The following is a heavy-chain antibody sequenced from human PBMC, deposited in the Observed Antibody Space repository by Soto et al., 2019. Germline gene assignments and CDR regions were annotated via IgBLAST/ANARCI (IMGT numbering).Heavy chain of an antibody. CDR2: IIPIFGTA. Sequence: SVKVSCKASGGTFSSYAISWVRQAPGQGLEWMGGIIPIFGTANYAQKFQGRVTITADESTSTAYMELSSLRSEDTAVYYCARDQGVRSIFGVVIPNENYYYYGMDVWGQGTTVTVSS. V-gene: IGHV1-69*13. CDR3: ARDQGVRSIFGVVIPNENYYYYGMDV. CDR1: GGTFSSYA. J-gene: IGHJ6*02. D-gene: IGHD3-3*01.